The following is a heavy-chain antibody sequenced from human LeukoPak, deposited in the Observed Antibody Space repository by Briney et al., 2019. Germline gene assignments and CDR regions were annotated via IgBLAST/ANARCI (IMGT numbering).Heavy chain of an antibody. J-gene: IGHJ6*02. CDR1: GLTFSNCG. CDR3: AKGPYGLGIYYGMDV. V-gene: IGHV3-23*01. D-gene: IGHD3-10*01. Sequence: GGSLRLSCAASGLTFSNCGMSWVRQAPGKGLQWLSVIGGDGTTYYADSVKGRFTVSRDNSENTLYLQMNSLRAEDTAVYYCAKGPYGLGIYYGMDVWGQGTTVTV. CDR2: IGGDGTT.